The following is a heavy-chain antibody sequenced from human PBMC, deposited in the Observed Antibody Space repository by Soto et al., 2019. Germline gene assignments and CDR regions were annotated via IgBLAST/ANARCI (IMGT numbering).Heavy chain of an antibody. CDR1: GFTFSSYS. D-gene: IGHD2-15*01. J-gene: IGHJ3*02. CDR2: ISSSSSTI. V-gene: IGHV3-48*01. Sequence: GGSLRLSCAASGFTFSSYSMNWVRQAPGKGLEWVSYISSSSSTIYYADSVKGRFTISRDNAKNSLYLQMNSLRAEDTAVYYCIVVVADRGGQDAFDIWGQGTMVTVSS. CDR3: IVVVADRGGQDAFDI.